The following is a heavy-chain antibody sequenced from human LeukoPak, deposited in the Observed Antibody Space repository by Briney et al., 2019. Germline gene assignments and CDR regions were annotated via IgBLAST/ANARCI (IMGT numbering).Heavy chain of an antibody. V-gene: IGHV4-34*01. CDR2: IYHSGST. CDR1: GGSFSGYY. Sequence: PSETLSLTCAVYGGSFSGYYWSWIRQPPGKGLEWIGEIYHSGSTNYNPSLKSRVTISVDKSKNQFSLKLSSVTAADTAVYYCARARYSGSYLFDYWGQGTLVTVSS. D-gene: IGHD1-26*01. CDR3: ARARYSGSYLFDY. J-gene: IGHJ4*02.